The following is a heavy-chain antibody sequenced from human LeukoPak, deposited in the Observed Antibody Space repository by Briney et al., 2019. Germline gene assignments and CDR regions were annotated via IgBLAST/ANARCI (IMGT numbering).Heavy chain of an antibody. D-gene: IGHD1-26*01. CDR1: GGSINNYY. CDR3: ARAGANRGSYWLIDY. V-gene: IGHV4-59*01. CDR2: IYYSVTT. J-gene: IGHJ4*02. Sequence: SETLSLTCTVSGGSINNYYWSWVRQPPGKGREWVGYIYYSVTTNYNPSLKSPVTISVDTSKNQFSLNLSPVTAADTAVYYCARAGANRGSYWLIDYWGQGTLVTVSS.